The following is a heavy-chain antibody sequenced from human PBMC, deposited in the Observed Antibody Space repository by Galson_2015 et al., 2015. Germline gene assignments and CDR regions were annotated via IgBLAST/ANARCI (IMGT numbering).Heavy chain of an antibody. V-gene: IGHV1-3*01. CDR1: GYTFTSYA. D-gene: IGHD2-15*01. CDR2: INAGNGNT. J-gene: IGHJ5*02. Sequence: SVKVSCKASGYTFTSYAIHWVRQAPGQRLEWMGWINAGNGNTKYSQKFQGRVSITRDTSASTAYMELSSLRSEDTAVYYCARDRTAVVVAATPSIWFDPWGQGTLVTVSS. CDR3: ARDRTAVVVAATPSIWFDP.